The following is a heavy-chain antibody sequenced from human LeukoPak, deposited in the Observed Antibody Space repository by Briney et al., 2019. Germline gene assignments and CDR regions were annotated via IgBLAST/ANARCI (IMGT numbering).Heavy chain of an antibody. V-gene: IGHV3-74*03. CDR3: ARGIAPEESVAIDY. CDR2: IKFDGNVI. J-gene: IGHJ4*02. D-gene: IGHD2-15*01. CDR1: GFTFSAYW. Sequence: GGSLRLSCAASGFTFSAYWMYWVRQAPGQGLEYVSRIKFDGNVITYADSVEGRFTIARDNARNIVSLQMSSLRAENTAVYYCARGIAPEESVAIDYWGQGTLVTVSS.